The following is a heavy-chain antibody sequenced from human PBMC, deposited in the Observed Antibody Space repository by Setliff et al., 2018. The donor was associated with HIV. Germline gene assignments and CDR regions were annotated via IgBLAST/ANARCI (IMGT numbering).Heavy chain of an antibody. D-gene: IGHD6-13*01. V-gene: IGHV4-34*01. J-gene: IGHJ5*02. Sequence: PSETLSLTCAVYGGSFNGYSWTWIRQPPGKGLEWIGGINHSGSTNYNPSLKSRVTISVDTSKNQLSLKLRSVTAADTAVYYCARIGSGWSVGWFDPWGQGTLVTVSS. CDR3: ARIGSGWSVGWFDP. CDR2: INHSGST. CDR1: GGSFNGYS.